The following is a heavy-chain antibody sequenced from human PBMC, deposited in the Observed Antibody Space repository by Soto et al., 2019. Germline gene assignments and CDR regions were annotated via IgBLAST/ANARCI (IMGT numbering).Heavy chain of an antibody. Sequence: GGSLRLSCAASGFTFSSYAMHWVRQAPGKGLEWVAVISYDGSNKYYADSVKGRFTISRDNSKNTLYLQMNSLRAEDTAVYYCARERITMVRGVIISGYYGMDVWGQGTTVTAP. CDR1: GFTFSSYA. CDR2: ISYDGSNK. V-gene: IGHV3-30-3*01. J-gene: IGHJ6*02. D-gene: IGHD3-10*01. CDR3: ARERITMVRGVIISGYYGMDV.